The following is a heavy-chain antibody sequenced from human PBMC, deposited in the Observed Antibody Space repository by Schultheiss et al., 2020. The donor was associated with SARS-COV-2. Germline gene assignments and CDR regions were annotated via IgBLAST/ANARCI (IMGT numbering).Heavy chain of an antibody. D-gene: IGHD3-10*01. Sequence: GESLKISCAASGFTFDDYGMSWVRQASGKGLEWVAVIYSGDNTYYADSVKGRFTISRDNSKNTLYLQMNSLRAEDTAVYYCAREGVNYYGSGSYYRSYAFDIWGQGTMVTVSS. V-gene: IGHV3-66*02. CDR3: AREGVNYYGSGSYYRSYAFDI. J-gene: IGHJ3*02. CDR2: IYSGDNT. CDR1: GFTFDDYG.